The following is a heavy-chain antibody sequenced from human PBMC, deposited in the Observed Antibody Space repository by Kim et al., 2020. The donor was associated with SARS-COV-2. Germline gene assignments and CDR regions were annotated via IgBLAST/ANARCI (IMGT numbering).Heavy chain of an antibody. CDR3: ARLDSNYYDSSGFDY. J-gene: IGHJ4*02. CDR2: IYYSGST. V-gene: IGHV4-59*08. D-gene: IGHD3-22*01. CDR1: GGSISSYY. Sequence: SETLSLTCTVSGGSISSYYWSWIRQPPGKGLEWIGYIYYSGSTNYNPSLKSRVTISVDTSKNQFSLKLSSVTAADTAVYYCARLDSNYYDSSGFDYWGQGTLVTVSS.